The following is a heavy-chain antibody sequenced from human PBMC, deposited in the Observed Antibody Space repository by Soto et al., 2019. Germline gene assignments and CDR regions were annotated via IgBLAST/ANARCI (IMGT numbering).Heavy chain of an antibody. D-gene: IGHD2-15*01. Sequence: ASVKVSCKASGYTFTINGISWVRQAPGQGLEWMGWISAYNGNTNYAQKLQGRVTMTTDTSTSTAYMELRSLRSDDTAVYYCARDLLYCSGGSCYSNWFDPWGQGTLVTVSS. CDR1: GYTFTING. V-gene: IGHV1-18*01. CDR2: ISAYNGNT. CDR3: ARDLLYCSGGSCYSNWFDP. J-gene: IGHJ5*02.